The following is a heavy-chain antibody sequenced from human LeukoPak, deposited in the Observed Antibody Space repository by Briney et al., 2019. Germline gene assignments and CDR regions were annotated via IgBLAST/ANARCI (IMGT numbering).Heavy chain of an antibody. J-gene: IGHJ4*02. CDR3: ARDMVRGVISVY. Sequence: SETLSLTCTVSGGSISSYYWSWIRQPPGKGLEWIGYIYNSGYTNYNPSLKSRVTISVDTSKNQFSLKLSSVTAADTAVYYCARDMVRGVISVYWGQGTLVTVSS. V-gene: IGHV4-59*01. CDR1: GGSISSYY. D-gene: IGHD3-10*01. CDR2: IYNSGYT.